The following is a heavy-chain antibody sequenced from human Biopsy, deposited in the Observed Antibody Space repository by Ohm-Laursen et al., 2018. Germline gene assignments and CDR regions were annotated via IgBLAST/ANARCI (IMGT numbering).Heavy chain of an antibody. CDR3: ASVVLGPTNDAFDL. CDR2: IYYSVMT. Sequence: GTLSLTCAVSGDSVTKYYWSWIRQPPGKGLEWIGHIYYSVMTNYNPSLQSRVSISVDTSRNQVSLTLGSVTAADTAMYYCASVVLGPTNDAFDLWGQGTMVVVSS. CDR1: GDSVTKYY. D-gene: IGHD3-22*01. J-gene: IGHJ3*01. V-gene: IGHV4-59*02.